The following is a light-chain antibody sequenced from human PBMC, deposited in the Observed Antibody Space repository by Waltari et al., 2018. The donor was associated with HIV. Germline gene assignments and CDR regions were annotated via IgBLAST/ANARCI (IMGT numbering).Light chain of an antibody. Sequence: SSELTQDPAVSVALGQTVRITCQGDSLRSYYASWYQQKPGQAPVLVIYGKNNRPSGIPDRFSGSSSGNKASLTITGAQAEDEAEYYCNSRDSSGNHVVFGGGTKLTVL. V-gene: IGLV3-19*01. J-gene: IGLJ2*01. CDR3: NSRDSSGNHVV. CDR1: SLRSYY. CDR2: GKN.